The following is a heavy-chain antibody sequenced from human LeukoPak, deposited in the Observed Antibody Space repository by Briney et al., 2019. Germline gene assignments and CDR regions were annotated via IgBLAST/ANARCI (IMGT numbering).Heavy chain of an antibody. D-gene: IGHD4-23*01. V-gene: IGHV1-18*01. CDR1: GYTFTSYG. CDR3: ARDLGNFDRGGSYFDY. J-gene: IGHJ4*02. Sequence: GASVKVSCKASGYTFTSYGISWVRQAPGQGLEWMGWISAYNGNTNYAQKLQGRVTMTTDTSTSTAYMELRSLRSDDTAVYYCARDLGNFDRGGSYFDYWGQGTLVTVSS. CDR2: ISAYNGNT.